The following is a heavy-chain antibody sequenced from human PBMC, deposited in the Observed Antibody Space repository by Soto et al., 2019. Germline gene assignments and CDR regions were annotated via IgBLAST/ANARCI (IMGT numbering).Heavy chain of an antibody. CDR3: AKAGGGIAAAFGSRGGMDV. CDR1: GFTFSSXA. Sequence: LXXSCAASGFTFSSXAMSWVGQAPGKGLEWVSAISGSCGSTYYADSVKGRFTISRDNSKNTLYLQMNSLRAEDTALYYCAKAGGGIAAAFGSRGGMDVWGQGTTGPVS. J-gene: IGHJ6*02. CDR2: ISGSCGST. D-gene: IGHD6-13*01. V-gene: IGHV3-23*01.